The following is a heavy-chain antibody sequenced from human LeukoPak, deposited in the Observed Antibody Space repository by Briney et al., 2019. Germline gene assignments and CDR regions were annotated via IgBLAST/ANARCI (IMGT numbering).Heavy chain of an antibody. Sequence: GSLRLSCAASGFTFDDYGMSWVRQAPGKGLEWVSGINWNGGSTGYADSVKGRFTISRDNAGNTLYLQMNSLRAEDTAVYYCARDEYTRLDYWGQGTLVTVSS. CDR3: ARDEYTRLDY. V-gene: IGHV3-20*04. CDR1: GFTFDDYG. D-gene: IGHD1-1*01. CDR2: INWNGGST. J-gene: IGHJ4*02.